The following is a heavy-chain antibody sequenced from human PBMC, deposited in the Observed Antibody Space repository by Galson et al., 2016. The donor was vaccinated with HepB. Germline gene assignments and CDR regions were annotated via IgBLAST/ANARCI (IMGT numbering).Heavy chain of an antibody. CDR3: ARPLAYSSAYYDYYYYGMDV. CDR2: INHFGST. D-gene: IGHD3-22*01. J-gene: IGHJ6*02. Sequence: SETLSLTCGVYGGSFSGYYWSWIRQPPGKGLEWIGEINHFGSTNYNPSLKSRITLAVDTSKNQFSLKLSSVTAADTAMYYCARPLAYSSAYYDYYYYGMDVWRQGTTVTVSS. V-gene: IGHV4-34*01. CDR1: GGSFSGYY.